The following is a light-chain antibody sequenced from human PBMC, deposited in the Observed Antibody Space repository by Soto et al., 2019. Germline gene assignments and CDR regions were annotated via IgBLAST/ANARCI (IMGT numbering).Light chain of an antibody. Sequence: DIQMTQSPSSLSASVGDRVTITCRASHNISSWLAWYQQKPGKAPKLLIYKASSLESGVPSRFSGSGSGTEFTLTISSLQPDDFATYYCQQYNSYSRTFGQGTKVDIK. CDR3: QQYNSYSRT. V-gene: IGKV1-5*03. J-gene: IGKJ1*01. CDR1: HNISSW. CDR2: KAS.